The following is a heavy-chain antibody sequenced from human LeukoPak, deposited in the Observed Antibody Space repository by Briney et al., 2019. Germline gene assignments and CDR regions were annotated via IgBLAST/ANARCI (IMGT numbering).Heavy chain of an antibody. CDR3: ARDRYSGPTGENWFDP. CDR1: GYTFTGYY. V-gene: IGHV1-2*02. J-gene: IGHJ5*02. D-gene: IGHD3-16*02. Sequence: ASVKVSCKATGYTFTGYYMHWVRQAPGQGLEWMGWINPNSGGTNYAQKFQGRVTMTRDTSISTAYMELSGLRSDDTAVYYCARDRYSGPTGENWFDPWGQGTLVTVSS. CDR2: INPNSGGT.